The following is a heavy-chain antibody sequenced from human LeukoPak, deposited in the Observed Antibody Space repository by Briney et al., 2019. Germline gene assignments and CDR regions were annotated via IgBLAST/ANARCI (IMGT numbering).Heavy chain of an antibody. D-gene: IGHD4-17*01. CDR1: GFTFSSYA. CDR2: IRSKAYGGTT. J-gene: IGHJ4*02. CDR3: TRDPYGDIRTDY. V-gene: IGHV3-49*04. Sequence: GGSLRLSCAASGFTFSSYAMHWVRQAPGKGLEWVGFIRSKAYGGTTEYAASVKGRFTISRDDSKSIAYLQMNSLKTEDTAVYYCTRDPYGDIRTDYWGQGTLVTVSS.